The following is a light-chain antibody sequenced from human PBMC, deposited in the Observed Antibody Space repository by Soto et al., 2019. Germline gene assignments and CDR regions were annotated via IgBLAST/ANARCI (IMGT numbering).Light chain of an antibody. V-gene: IGKV3-15*01. CDR1: QSVNSN. CDR3: QQYNNWLPRT. J-gene: IGKJ2*01. CDR2: GAT. Sequence: EIVMTQSPATLSVSPGERATLSCRASQSVNSNLAWYQQKPGQAPRLLIYGATTRATSIPARCSGSGSGTEFTLTISSLQSEDFAVYYCQQYNNWLPRTFGQGTKLEIK.